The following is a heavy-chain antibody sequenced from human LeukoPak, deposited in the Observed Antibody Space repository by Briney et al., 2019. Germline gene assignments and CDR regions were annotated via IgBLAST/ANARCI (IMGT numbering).Heavy chain of an antibody. CDR3: ARASWGSGFDY. Sequence: GSLRLSCAASGFTFSSYSMNWVRQAPGKGLEWVSYISSSSSTIYYADSVKGRFTISRDNAKNSLYLQMNSLRAEDTAVYYCARASWGSGFDYWGQGTLVTVSS. V-gene: IGHV3-48*04. D-gene: IGHD3-16*01. CDR1: GFTFSSYS. J-gene: IGHJ4*02. CDR2: ISSSSSTI.